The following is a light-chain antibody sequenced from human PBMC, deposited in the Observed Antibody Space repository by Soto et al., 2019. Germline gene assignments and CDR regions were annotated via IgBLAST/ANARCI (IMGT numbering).Light chain of an antibody. Sequence: ASRENQASANIATSSGSGVTYSCRASQGIGNALGWYQQKPGKPPKVLIYGASNLQSGVPPSFRGSGSVTDFSVAISFLQPRDFDTYYYQPYHSDAGGFGRGTKVDIK. CDR1: QGIGNA. CDR3: QPYHSDAGG. J-gene: IGKJ1*01. CDR2: GAS. V-gene: IGKV1-6*01.